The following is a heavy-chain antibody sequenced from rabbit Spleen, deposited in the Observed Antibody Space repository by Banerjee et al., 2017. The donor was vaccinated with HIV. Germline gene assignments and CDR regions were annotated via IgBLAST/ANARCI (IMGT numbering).Heavy chain of an antibody. CDR3: ARNFDL. J-gene: IGHJ4*01. CDR2: IVIGNDFT. CDR1: GFSFSSRYY. Sequence: EESGGGLVKPGASLTLTCTASGFSFSSRYYMSWVRQAPGKGLEWIACIVIGNDFTYYASWAKGRFTILKILSTTVTLQMTSLTAADTATYFCARNFDLWGPGTLVTVS. V-gene: IGHV1S40*01.